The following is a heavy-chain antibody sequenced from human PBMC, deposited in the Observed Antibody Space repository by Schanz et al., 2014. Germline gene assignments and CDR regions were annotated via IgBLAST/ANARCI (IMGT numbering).Heavy chain of an antibody. CDR3: ARESSNDIVLVPGAVFDH. CDR2: IWYDGSNK. J-gene: IGHJ4*02. D-gene: IGHD2-2*01. CDR1: GFTFSSYS. V-gene: IGHV3-33*08. Sequence: QVQLVESGGGVVQPGRSLRLSCAASGFTFSSYSMNWVRQAPGKGLEWVAVIWYDGSNKYYADSVKGRFTISRDNSKNTVYLQMNSLRPGDTAVYYCARESSNDIVLVPGAVFDHWGQGILVTVSS.